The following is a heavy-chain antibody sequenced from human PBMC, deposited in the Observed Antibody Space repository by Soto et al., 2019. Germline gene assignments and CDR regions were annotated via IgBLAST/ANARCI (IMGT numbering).Heavy chain of an antibody. CDR2: IYHSGST. CDR3: ARADMGGSSWPFDY. V-gene: IGHV4-4*02. Sequence: QVQLQESGPGLVKPSGTLSLTCAVSGGSISSSNWWSWVRQHPGKGLEWIGEIYHSGSTNYNPSLKSRVTISVDKSKTQFSLKLRSVTAADTAVYYCARADMGGSSWPFDYWGQGTLVTVSS. CDR1: GGSISSSNW. D-gene: IGHD6-13*01. J-gene: IGHJ4*02.